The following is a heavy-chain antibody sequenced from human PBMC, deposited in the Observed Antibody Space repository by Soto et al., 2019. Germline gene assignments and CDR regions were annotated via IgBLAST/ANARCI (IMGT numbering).Heavy chain of an antibody. Sequence: SETLSLTCAVSSGSISSSNWWSWVRQPPGKGLEWIGEIYHSGSTNYNPSLKSRVTISVDTSKNQFSLKLSSVTAADTAVYYCARFLIRVAAVNDAFDIWGQGTMVTVSS. D-gene: IGHD2-15*01. CDR1: SGSISSSNW. CDR3: ARFLIRVAAVNDAFDI. CDR2: IYHSGST. V-gene: IGHV4-4*02. J-gene: IGHJ3*02.